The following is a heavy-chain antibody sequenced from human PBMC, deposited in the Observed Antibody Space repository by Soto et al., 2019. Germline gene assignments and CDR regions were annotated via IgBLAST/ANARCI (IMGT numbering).Heavy chain of an antibody. V-gene: IGHV3-7*01. Sequence: EVQLVESGGGLVQPGGSLRLSCAASGFTFSSYWMRWFRQAPGKGLEWVANIKQDGSEENYVDSVKGRFTISRDHAKIALYLQMNGLRVEDTAVYYCAREIAARLWGKGTTVTVSA. CDR2: IKQDGSEE. CDR1: GFTFSSYW. CDR3: AREIAARL. J-gene: IGHJ6*04. D-gene: IGHD6-6*01.